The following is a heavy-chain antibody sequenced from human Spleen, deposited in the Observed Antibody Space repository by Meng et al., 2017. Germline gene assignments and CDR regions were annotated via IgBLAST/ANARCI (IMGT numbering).Heavy chain of an antibody. D-gene: IGHD5-18*01. CDR2: ISGSSSYI. J-gene: IGHJ6*02. CDR3: ARAGDTAMVTNSYYYAMDV. Sequence: GESLKISCAASGFTFTIYSMNWVRQAPGKGLEWVSSISGSSSYIYYADSVKGRFTISRDNAKNSLFLQMNSLRAEDTAVYYCARAGDTAMVTNSYYYAMDVWGQGTTVTVSS. CDR1: GFTFTIYS. V-gene: IGHV3-21*01.